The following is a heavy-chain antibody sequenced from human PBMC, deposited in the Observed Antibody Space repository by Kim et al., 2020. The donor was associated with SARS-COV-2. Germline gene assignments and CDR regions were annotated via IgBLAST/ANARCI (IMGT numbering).Heavy chain of an antibody. J-gene: IGHJ6*02. Sequence: GESLKISCKGSGYSFTSYWIGWVRQMPGKGLEWMGIIYPGDSDTRYSPSFQGQVTISADKSISTAYLQWSSLKASDTAMYYCARTVAVAGDRLYYYYGMDVWGQVTTVTVSS. CDR2: IYPGDSDT. D-gene: IGHD6-19*01. V-gene: IGHV5-51*01. CDR3: ARTVAVAGDRLYYYYGMDV. CDR1: GYSFTSYW.